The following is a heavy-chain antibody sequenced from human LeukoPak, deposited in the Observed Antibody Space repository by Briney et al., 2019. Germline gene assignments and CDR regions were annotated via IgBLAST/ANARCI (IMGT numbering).Heavy chain of an antibody. V-gene: IGHV3-7*01. CDR3: ARDPSLAIWGYYFDY. Sequence: GGSLRLSCAASGFTFSSYWMSWVRQAPGKGLEWVANIKQDGSEKYHVDSVKGRFTISRDDAKNSLYLQMNSLRAEDTAVYYCARDPSLAIWGYYFDYWGQGTLVTVSS. D-gene: IGHD3-16*01. J-gene: IGHJ4*02. CDR1: GFTFSSYW. CDR2: IKQDGSEK.